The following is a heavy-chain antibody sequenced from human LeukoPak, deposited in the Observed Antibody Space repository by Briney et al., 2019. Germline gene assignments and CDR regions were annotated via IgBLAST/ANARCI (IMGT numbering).Heavy chain of an antibody. D-gene: IGHD2-15*01. CDR1: GGSISSYY. CDR2: IYYSGST. CDR3: ARDNLDCSGGSCYESVDY. V-gene: IGHV4-59*01. J-gene: IGHJ4*02. Sequence: SETLSLTCTVSGGSISSYYWSWIRQPPGKGLEWIGYIYYSGSTNYNPSLKSRVTISVDTSKNQFSLKLSSVTAADTAVYYCARDNLDCSGGSCYESVDYWGQGTLVTVSS.